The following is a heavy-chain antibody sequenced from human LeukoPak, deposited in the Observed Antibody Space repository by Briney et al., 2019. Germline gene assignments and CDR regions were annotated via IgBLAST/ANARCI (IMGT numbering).Heavy chain of an antibody. D-gene: IGHD6-13*01. V-gene: IGHV1-2*02. Sequence: ASVKVSCMASGYTFTGYYMYWVRQAPGQGLEWMGWINANNGDTEYARKFQGRVTMTRDTSINSAHMELKNLASDDTAVYYCARGGSSSWSSPHCYLDLWGRGTLVTVSS. CDR1: GYTFTGYY. J-gene: IGHJ2*01. CDR2: INANNGDT. CDR3: ARGGSSSWSSPHCYLDL.